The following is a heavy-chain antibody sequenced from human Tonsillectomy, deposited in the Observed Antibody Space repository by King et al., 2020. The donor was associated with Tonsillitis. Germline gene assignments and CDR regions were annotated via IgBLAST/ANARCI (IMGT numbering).Heavy chain of an antibody. J-gene: IGHJ4*02. CDR1: GFTFDDYA. Sequence: VQLVEFGGGLVQPGRSLRLSCAASGFTFDDYAMHWVRQAPGKGLEWVSGISWNSGSIGYAKSVKGRLTISRDNAKNSLYLQINSLRTEDTALYYCAKDRGDFWTGHFDYWGQGTLVTVSS. CDR3: AKDRGDFWTGHFDY. CDR2: ISWNSGSI. V-gene: IGHV3-9*01. D-gene: IGHD3/OR15-3a*01.